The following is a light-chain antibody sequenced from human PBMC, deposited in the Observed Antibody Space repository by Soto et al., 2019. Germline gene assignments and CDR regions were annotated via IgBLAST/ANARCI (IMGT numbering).Light chain of an antibody. V-gene: IGKV3-15*01. CDR3: QQYNNWRS. CDR1: QSVSSN. Sequence: EIVMTQSPATLPVSPGERATLSCRASQSVSSNLAWYQQKPGQAPRLLIHGASTRATGIPARFSGSGSGTEFTLTISSLQSEDFAVYYCQQYNNWRSFGQGTRLEIK. CDR2: GAS. J-gene: IGKJ5*01.